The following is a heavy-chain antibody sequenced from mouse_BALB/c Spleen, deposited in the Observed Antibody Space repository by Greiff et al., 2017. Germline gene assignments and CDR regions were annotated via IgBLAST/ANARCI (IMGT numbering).Heavy chain of an antibody. V-gene: IGHV1-63*02. J-gene: IGHJ2*01. CDR3: ARRGYYYGSSYSY. Sequence: LVESGAELVRPGTSVKISCKASGYTFTNYWLGWVKQRPGHGLEWIGDIYPGGGYTNYNEKFKGKATLTADTSSSTAYMQLSSLTSEDSAVYFCARRGYYYGSSYSYWGQGTTRTVSS. D-gene: IGHD1-1*01. CDR1: GYTFTNYW. CDR2: IYPGGGYT.